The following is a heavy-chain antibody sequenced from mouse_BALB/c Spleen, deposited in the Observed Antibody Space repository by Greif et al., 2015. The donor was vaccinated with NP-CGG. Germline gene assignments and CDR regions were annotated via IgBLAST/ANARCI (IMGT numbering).Heavy chain of an antibody. Sequence: QVHVKQSGAELVRPGSSVKISCKASGYAFSSYWMNWVKQRPGQGLEWVGQIYPGDGDTNYNGKFKGKATLTADKSSSTAHMQLSSLTSEDSAVYFCARVGNYYFDYWGQGTTLTVSS. CDR2: IYPGDGDT. CDR1: GYAFSSYW. D-gene: IGHD2-1*01. J-gene: IGHJ2*01. CDR3: ARVGNYYFDY. V-gene: IGHV1-80*01.